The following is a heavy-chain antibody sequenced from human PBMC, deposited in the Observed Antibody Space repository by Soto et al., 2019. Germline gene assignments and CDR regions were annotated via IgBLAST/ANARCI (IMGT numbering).Heavy chain of an antibody. CDR2: ISAYNGNT. V-gene: IGHV1-18*01. CDR1: GYIFTSYG. CDR3: ARAREGTYYDFWSGVALPDY. D-gene: IGHD3-3*01. J-gene: IGHJ4*02. Sequence: QVQLVQSGAEVKKPGASVMVSCKASGYIFTSYGISWVRQAPGQGLEWMGWISAYNGNTNYAQKLQGRVTMTTDTSTSTAYMELRSLRSDDTAVYYCARAREGTYYDFWSGVALPDYWGQGTLVTVSS.